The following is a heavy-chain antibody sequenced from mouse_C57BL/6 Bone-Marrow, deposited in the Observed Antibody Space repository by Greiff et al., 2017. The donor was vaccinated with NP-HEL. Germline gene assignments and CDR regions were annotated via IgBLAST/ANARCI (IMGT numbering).Heavy chain of an antibody. CDR3: ARWGNYWYFDV. J-gene: IGHJ1*03. V-gene: IGHV1-69*01. CDR1: GYTFTSYW. D-gene: IGHD2-1*01. CDR2: IDPSDSYT. Sequence: QVQLQQPGAELVMPGASVKLSCKASGYTFTSYWMHWVQQRPGQGLEWIGDIDPSDSYTNYNQKFKGKSTLTVDKSSSTAYMQLSSLTSEDSAVYYCARWGNYWYFDVWGTGTTVTVSS.